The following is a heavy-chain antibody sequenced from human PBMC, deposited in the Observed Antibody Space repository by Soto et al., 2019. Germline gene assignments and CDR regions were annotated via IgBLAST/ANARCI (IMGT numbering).Heavy chain of an antibody. J-gene: IGHJ6*02. V-gene: IGHV3-30*18. Sequence: QVQLVESGGGVVQPGRSLRLSCAASGFTFSSYGMHWVRQAPGKGLEWVAVISYDGSNKYYADSVKGRFTISRDNSKNTLYLQMTSLRAERTAGYYCAKAHSSSSSWYGPAVDYYYGMDVWGQGTTVTVSS. CDR2: ISYDGSNK. D-gene: IGHD6-13*01. CDR1: GFTFSSYG. CDR3: AKAHSSSSSWYGPAVDYYYGMDV.